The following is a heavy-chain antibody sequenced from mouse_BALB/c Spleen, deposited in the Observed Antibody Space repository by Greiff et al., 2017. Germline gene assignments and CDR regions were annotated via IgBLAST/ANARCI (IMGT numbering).Heavy chain of an antibody. Sequence: EVKLVESGPGLVKPSQSLSLTCTVTGYSITSDYAWNWIRQFPGNKLGWMGYISYSGSTSYNPSLKSRISITRDTSKNQFFLQLNSVTTEDTATYYCARSNGPAWFAYWGQGTLVTVSA. D-gene: IGHD1-1*02. CDR3: ARSNGPAWFAY. J-gene: IGHJ3*01. CDR1: GYSITSDYA. V-gene: IGHV3-2*02. CDR2: ISYSGST.